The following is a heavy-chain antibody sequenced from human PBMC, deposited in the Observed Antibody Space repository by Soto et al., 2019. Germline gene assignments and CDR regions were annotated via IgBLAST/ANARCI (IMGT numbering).Heavy chain of an antibody. J-gene: IGHJ3*02. V-gene: IGHV3-53*01. Sequence: GGSLRLSCAASGFTISSNYMSWVRQAPWKGLEWVSIIYSGGSTYYADSVKGRFTISRDNSKNTLYLQMNSLRNEDTALYYCARYFNGSSCYSSYAFDMWGQGTIV. CDR1: GFTISSNY. D-gene: IGHD2-15*01. CDR3: ARYFNGSSCYSSYAFDM. CDR2: IYSGGST.